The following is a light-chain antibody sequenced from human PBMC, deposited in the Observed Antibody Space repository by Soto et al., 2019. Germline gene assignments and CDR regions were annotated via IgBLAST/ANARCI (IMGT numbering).Light chain of an antibody. Sequence: QAVLTQPASVSGSPGQSITISCTGTSSDVGGYSYVSWYQQHPGKAPKLMIYEVTSRPSGVSNRFSGSKSGNTASLTISGLQAEDEADYYCVSYATSTTLYVFGSGTKLTVL. V-gene: IGLV2-14*01. CDR1: SSDVGGYSY. CDR2: EVT. CDR3: VSYATSTTLYV. J-gene: IGLJ1*01.